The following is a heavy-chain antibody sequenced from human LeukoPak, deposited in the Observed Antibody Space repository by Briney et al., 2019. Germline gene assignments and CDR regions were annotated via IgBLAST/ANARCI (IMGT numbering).Heavy chain of an antibody. D-gene: IGHD5-18*01. V-gene: IGHV3-33*01. CDR1: GFTFSSYG. J-gene: IGHJ4*02. Sequence: GGSLRPSCAASGFTFSSYGMHWVRQAPGKGLEWVAVIWYDGSNKYYADSVKGRFTISRDNSRNTLYLQMNSLRAEDTAVYYCARDSRDTAMVGPDYWGQGTLVTVSS. CDR2: IWYDGSNK. CDR3: ARDSRDTAMVGPDY.